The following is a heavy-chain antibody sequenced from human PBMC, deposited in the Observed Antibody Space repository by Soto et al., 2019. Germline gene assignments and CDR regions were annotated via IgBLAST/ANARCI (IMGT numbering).Heavy chain of an antibody. CDR2: LVGSGGDK. D-gene: IGHD2-8*01. V-gene: IGHV3-23*01. Sequence: GGSLRLSCAGSGFGFSAYAMNWVRQAPGKGLQWVSGLVGSGGDKNYADSVRGRFTVSRDNSKNTLYLQMNSLRDEDTAVYYCAKDLIAIHRVWESLDMRGRGTQVTVSS. CDR3: AKDLIAIHRVWESLDM. CDR1: GFGFSAYA. J-gene: IGHJ4*03.